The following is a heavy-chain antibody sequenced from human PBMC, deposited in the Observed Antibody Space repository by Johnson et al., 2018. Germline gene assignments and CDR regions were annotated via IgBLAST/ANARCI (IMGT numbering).Heavy chain of an antibody. D-gene: IGHD1-26*01. V-gene: IGHV3-7*01. J-gene: IGHJ6*02. Sequence: VQLVQSGGGLVQPGGSLRLSCAASGFTFSSYWMSWVRPAPGQGLEWVANIKQDGREKYSVDPVKGRFTISRDNAKNSLYLQMTSLRAEDTAVYYCARVGSGRRGYYYYGMDVWGQGTTVTVSS. CDR1: GFTFSSYW. CDR2: IKQDGREK. CDR3: ARVGSGRRGYYYYGMDV.